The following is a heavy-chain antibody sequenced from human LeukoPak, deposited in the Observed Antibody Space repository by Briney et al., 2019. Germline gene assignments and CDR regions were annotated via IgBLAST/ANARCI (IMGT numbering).Heavy chain of an antibody. D-gene: IGHD1-26*01. J-gene: IGHJ4*02. CDR1: GFTFSSYN. V-gene: IGHV3-21*01. CDR2: ISSSSSYI. Sequence: GGSLRLSCAASGFTFSSYNMNGVRQAPGKGLEWVSSISSSSSYIYYADSVKGRFTISRDNAKNSLYLQMNSLRAEDTAVYYCARDSEWELPDYWGQGTLVTVSS. CDR3: ARDSEWELPDY.